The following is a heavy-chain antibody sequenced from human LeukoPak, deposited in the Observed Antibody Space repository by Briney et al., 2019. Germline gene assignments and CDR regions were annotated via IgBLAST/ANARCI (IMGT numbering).Heavy chain of an antibody. Sequence: GGSLRLSCAASGFTFSSYGMHWVRQAPGKGLEWVAFIRYDGSNKYYADSVKGRFTISRDNSKNTLYLQMNSLRAEDTAVYYCAKLENRKGGSSSWYGDYWGQGTLVTVSS. CDR2: IRYDGSNK. CDR1: GFTFSSYG. D-gene: IGHD6-13*01. J-gene: IGHJ4*02. CDR3: AKLENRKGGSSSWYGDY. V-gene: IGHV3-30*02.